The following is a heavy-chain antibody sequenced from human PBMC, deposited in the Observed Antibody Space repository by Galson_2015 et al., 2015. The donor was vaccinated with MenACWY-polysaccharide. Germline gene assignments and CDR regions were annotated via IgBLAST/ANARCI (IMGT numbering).Heavy chain of an antibody. V-gene: IGHV3-74*01. Sequence: SLRLSCAASGFSFSTYWMHWVRHAPGKGLVWVSRINADGSATDYADSVRGRFTISRDNAKNTLFLQMISLRVEDTAVYYCAKAHIAARPDRRMVYYYYMDVWGKGTMVTVSS. D-gene: IGHD6-6*01. CDR3: AKAHIAARPDRRMVYYYYMDV. CDR2: INADGSAT. CDR1: GFSFSTYW. J-gene: IGHJ6*03.